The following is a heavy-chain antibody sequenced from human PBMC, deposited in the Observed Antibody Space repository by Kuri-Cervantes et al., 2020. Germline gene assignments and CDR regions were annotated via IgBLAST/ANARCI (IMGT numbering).Heavy chain of an antibody. Sequence: SCTVSGGSISSGAYYWSWIRQHPGKGLEWIGYIYYSGSNYYNPSLKSRVTISVDTSKNQFSLKLSSVTAADTAVYYCARDRRDHYSYYGMDVWGRGTAVTVSS. V-gene: IGHV4-31*02. CDR3: ARDRRDHYSYYGMDV. CDR1: GGSISSGAYY. J-gene: IGHJ6*02. CDR2: IYYSGSN.